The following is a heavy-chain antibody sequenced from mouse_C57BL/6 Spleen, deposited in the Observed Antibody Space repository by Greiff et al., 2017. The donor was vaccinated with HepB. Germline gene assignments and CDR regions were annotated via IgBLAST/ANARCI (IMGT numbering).Heavy chain of an antibody. CDR3: AREGYYGSIPFAY. CDR1: GYSITSGYY. D-gene: IGHD1-1*01. V-gene: IGHV3-6*01. CDR2: ISYDGSN. Sequence: DVKLQESGPGLVKPSQSLSLTCSVTGYSITSGYYWTWIRPFPGNTLEWMGYISYDGSNNSNPSLKNRISITRDTSKNQFFLKLNSVTTEDTATYYCAREGYYGSIPFAYWGQGTLVTVSA. J-gene: IGHJ3*01.